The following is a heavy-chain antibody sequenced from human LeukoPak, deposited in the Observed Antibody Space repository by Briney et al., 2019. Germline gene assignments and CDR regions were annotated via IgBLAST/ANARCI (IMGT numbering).Heavy chain of an antibody. CDR3: ARSYYDILTGPISN. Sequence: PGESLKISCKASGYSFSSYWVAWVRQMPGKGLEWMGIIYPGDSDTRYSPSFQGQVTISADKSISTAYLQWSSLKASDTAMYYCARSYYDILTGPISNWGQGTLVTVSS. D-gene: IGHD3-9*01. CDR1: GYSFSSYW. V-gene: IGHV5-51*01. J-gene: IGHJ4*02. CDR2: IYPGDSDT.